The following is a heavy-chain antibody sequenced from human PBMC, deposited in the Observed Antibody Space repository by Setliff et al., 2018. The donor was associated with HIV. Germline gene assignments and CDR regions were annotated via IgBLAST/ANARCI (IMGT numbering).Heavy chain of an antibody. CDR3: ARAPNSPYYSNVWYADH. CDR1: GYSFTTYW. J-gene: IGHJ5*02. D-gene: IGHD3-22*01. CDR2: LYPGGSDT. Sequence: PGESLKISCKTSGYSFTTYWIGWVRQMPGKGLEWMAILYPGGSDTRYSPSFQSQVTVSADKSIGTAYLQWNSLKASDTALYFCARAPNSPYYSNVWYADHWGQGTLVTVSS. V-gene: IGHV5-51*01.